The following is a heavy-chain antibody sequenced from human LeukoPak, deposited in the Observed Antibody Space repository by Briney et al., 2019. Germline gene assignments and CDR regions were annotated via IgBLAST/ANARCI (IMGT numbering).Heavy chain of an antibody. J-gene: IGHJ6*03. V-gene: IGHV3-23*01. D-gene: IGHD1-26*01. CDR3: AKSGVGDSLYYYYIDV. Sequence: GGSLRLSCVASGFTFNNYAMTWVRQAPGRGLEWVSAVNGGGGFTDYADSVKGRFNISRDNSKNMLYLQMYSLRAEDTAVYYCAKSGVGDSLYYYYIDVWGKGTTVVVSS. CDR2: VNGGGGFT. CDR1: GFTFNNYA.